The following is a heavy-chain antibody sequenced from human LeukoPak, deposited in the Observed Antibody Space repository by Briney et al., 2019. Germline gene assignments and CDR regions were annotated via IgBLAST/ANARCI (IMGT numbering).Heavy chain of an antibody. V-gene: IGHV3-21*01. CDR2: INSSSTHI. J-gene: IGHJ4*02. Sequence: PGVSLRLSCVASGFTFSSYSMNWVRQAPGKGLECVSSINSSSTHINYADSGKGRFTNSRDNAKTSLFLQMNSLRAEDTAVYYCARDISSRAVDDFYYFDYWGQGTLVTVSS. CDR1: GFTFSSYS. CDR3: ARDISSRAVDDFYYFDY. D-gene: IGHD6-19*01.